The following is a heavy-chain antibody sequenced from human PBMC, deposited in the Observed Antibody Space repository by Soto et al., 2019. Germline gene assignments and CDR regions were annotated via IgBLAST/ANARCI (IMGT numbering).Heavy chain of an antibody. CDR3: AHSGIAVAGRVTALDP. Sequence: QITLKESGPTLVKPTQTLTLTCTFSGFSLSTSEVGVGWIRQPPGKALEWLAVIYWDDDKRYSPSLRSRLTITKDTSKNQVALTMTNMDPVDTATYYCAHSGIAVAGRVTALDPWGQGSLVTVSS. D-gene: IGHD6-19*01. J-gene: IGHJ5*02. CDR1: GFSLSTSEVG. V-gene: IGHV2-5*02. CDR2: IYWDDDK.